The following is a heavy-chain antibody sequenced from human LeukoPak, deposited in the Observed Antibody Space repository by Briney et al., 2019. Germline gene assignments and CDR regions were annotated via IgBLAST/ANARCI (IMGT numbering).Heavy chain of an antibody. V-gene: IGHV3-13*01. CDR3: SRGGAPAGYAYDI. J-gene: IGHJ3*02. D-gene: IGHD6-13*01. Sequence: GGALRLSCATSGFTFSNFDLHWVRQAPGKGVEWVSAIGTAGDTYYPDSVKGRFTISRDNAKNSFYLQMNNLRAGDTAVYYCSRGGAPAGYAYDIWGHGTVVTVSS. CDR2: IGTAGDT. CDR1: GFTFSNFD.